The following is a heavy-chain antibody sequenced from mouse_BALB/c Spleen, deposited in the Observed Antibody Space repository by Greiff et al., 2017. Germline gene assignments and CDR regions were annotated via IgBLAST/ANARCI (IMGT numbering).Heavy chain of an antibody. CDR1: GYSITSGYY. J-gene: IGHJ4*01. CDR3: ARGYYGGAMDY. CDR2: ISYDGSN. D-gene: IGHD1-1*01. V-gene: IGHV3-6*02. Sequence: ESGPGLVKPSQSLSLTCSVTGYSITSGYYWNWIRQFPGNKLEWMGYISYDGSNNYNPSLKNRISITRDTSKNQFFLKLNSVTTEDTATYYCARGYYGGAMDYGGQGTSVTVSA.